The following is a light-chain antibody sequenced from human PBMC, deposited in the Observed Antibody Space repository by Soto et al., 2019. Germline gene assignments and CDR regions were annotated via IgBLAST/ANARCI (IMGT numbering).Light chain of an antibody. CDR1: ESVTSSY. V-gene: IGKV3-20*01. CDR2: GAS. CDR3: QQYGSSLFT. J-gene: IGKJ3*01. Sequence: EIVLTQSPGTLSLSPGERVTLSCRASESVTSSYLAWYQQKPGQAPRLLIYGASSRATGFPDRFSGSGSGKHFTLTISRLEPEDCAVYYCQQYGSSLFTFGPGTKVHIK.